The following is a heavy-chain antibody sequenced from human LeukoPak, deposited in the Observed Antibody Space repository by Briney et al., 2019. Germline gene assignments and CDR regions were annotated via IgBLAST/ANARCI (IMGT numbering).Heavy chain of an antibody. Sequence: SETLSLTCTVSGVSFSSSSYYWGWIRQPPGKGLEWIGSIYYSGSTYYNPSLKSRVTISVDTSKNQFSLKLSSVTAADTAVYYCARHIVNGEFHFDYWGQGTLVTVSS. D-gene: IGHD3-10*01. V-gene: IGHV4-39*01. CDR2: IYYSGST. CDR1: GVSFSSSSYY. J-gene: IGHJ4*02. CDR3: ARHIVNGEFHFDY.